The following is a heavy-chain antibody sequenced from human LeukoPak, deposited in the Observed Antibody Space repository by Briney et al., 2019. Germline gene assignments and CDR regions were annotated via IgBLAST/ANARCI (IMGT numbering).Heavy chain of an antibody. CDR3: ARDGMAVAVGYFDL. J-gene: IGHJ2*01. V-gene: IGHV6-1*01. Sequence: SQTLSLTCAISGDSVSSNSATCNWIRQSPSRGLEWLGRTYYRSKWYNDYAASVKSRLTIKPDTSKNQFPLQLNSVTPEDTAVYYCARDGMAVAVGYFDLWGRGTLVTVSS. CDR1: GDSVSSNSAT. D-gene: IGHD6-19*01. CDR2: TYYRSKWYN.